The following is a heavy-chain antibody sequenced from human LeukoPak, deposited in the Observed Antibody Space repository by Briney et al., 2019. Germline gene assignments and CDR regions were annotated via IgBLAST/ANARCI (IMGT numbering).Heavy chain of an antibody. D-gene: IGHD3-22*01. Sequence: SETLSLTCTVSGGSISSYYWSWIRQPPGKGLEWIGYIYYSGSTNYNPSLKGRVTISVDTSKNQFSLKLSSVTAADTAVYYCARSSYDSSGYRTDYWGQGTLVTVSS. CDR2: IYYSGST. CDR3: ARSSYDSSGYRTDY. V-gene: IGHV4-59*08. J-gene: IGHJ4*02. CDR1: GGSISSYY.